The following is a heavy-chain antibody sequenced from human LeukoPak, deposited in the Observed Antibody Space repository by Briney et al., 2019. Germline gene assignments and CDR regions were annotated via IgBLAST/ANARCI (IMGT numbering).Heavy chain of an antibody. CDR2: IYTGGST. CDR1: GGSISSGSYY. CDR3: ARDIVVVKNNWFDP. V-gene: IGHV4-61*02. D-gene: IGHD3-22*01. Sequence: SETLSLTCTVSGGSISSGSYYWSWIRQPAGKGLEWIGRIYTGGSTNYNPSLKSRVTISVDTSKNQFSLKLSSVTAADTAVYYCARDIVVVKNNWFDPWGQGTLVTVSS. J-gene: IGHJ5*02.